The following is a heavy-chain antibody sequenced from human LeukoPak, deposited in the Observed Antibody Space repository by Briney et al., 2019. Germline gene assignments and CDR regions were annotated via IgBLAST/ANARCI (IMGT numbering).Heavy chain of an antibody. J-gene: IGHJ4*02. Sequence: SVKVSCKASGYTFTSYDINWVRQAPGQGLEWMGRIIPILGIANYAQKFQGRVTITADKSTSTAYMELSSLRSEDTAVYYCARDLYGSGSYYNGYFDYWGQGTLVTVSS. CDR1: GYTFTSYD. CDR2: IIPILGIA. V-gene: IGHV1-69*04. D-gene: IGHD3-10*01. CDR3: ARDLYGSGSYYNGYFDY.